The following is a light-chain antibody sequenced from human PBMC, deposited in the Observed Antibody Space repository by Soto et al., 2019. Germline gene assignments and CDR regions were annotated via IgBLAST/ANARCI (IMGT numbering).Light chain of an antibody. V-gene: IGLV3-21*01. Sequence: SYELTQPPSVSVAPGKTAMITCGGNNIGSKSVHWYQQKPGQAPVVVIYYDSDRPSGIPERFSGSNSGNTATLTISRVEAGDEADYYCQVWESSSDLVVFGGGTKLTVL. CDR3: QVWESSSDLVV. CDR2: YDS. CDR1: NIGSKS. J-gene: IGLJ2*01.